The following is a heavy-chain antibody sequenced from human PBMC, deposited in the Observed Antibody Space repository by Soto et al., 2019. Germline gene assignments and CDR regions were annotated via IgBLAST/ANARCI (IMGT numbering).Heavy chain of an antibody. CDR2: IYHSGST. CDR3: ARVQDGDYPRNWFDP. CDR1: GGSSSSYY. Sequence: SLTSTVSGGSSSSYYWSWVLQTTGKGLEWIGEIYHSGSTNYNPSLKSRVTISVDKSKNQFSLKLSPVTAADTAVYYCARVQDGDYPRNWFDPWGQGTLVTVSS. V-gene: IGHV4-4*02. D-gene: IGHD4-17*01. J-gene: IGHJ5*02.